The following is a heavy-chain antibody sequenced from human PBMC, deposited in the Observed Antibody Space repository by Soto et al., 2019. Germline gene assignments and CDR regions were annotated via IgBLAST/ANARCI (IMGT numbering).Heavy chain of an antibody. CDR3: ARVSSGHDY. D-gene: IGHD6-19*01. CDR2: ISSNSYTI. CDR1: GFTFSSYS. Sequence: EVQLVESGGGLVQPGGSLRLSCAASGFTFSSYSMNWVRQAPGKGLEWVSYISSNSYTIYYADSVKGRFTISRDSATNSLYLQMNSLRDEDTAVSYCARVSSGHDYWGQGTLVTVSS. J-gene: IGHJ4*02. V-gene: IGHV3-48*02.